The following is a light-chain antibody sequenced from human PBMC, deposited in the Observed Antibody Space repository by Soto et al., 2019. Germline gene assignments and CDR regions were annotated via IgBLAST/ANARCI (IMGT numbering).Light chain of an antibody. CDR1: QSVSSN. V-gene: IGKV3-15*01. J-gene: IGKJ5*01. CDR3: QQYNNWPPIT. Sequence: EIVRTQSPATLSVSPGERDTITCKASQSVSSNLAWYQQKPGQAPRLLIYGASTRATGIPARFSGSGSGTEFTLTISSLQSEDFAVYYCQQYNNWPPITFGQGTRLEIK. CDR2: GAS.